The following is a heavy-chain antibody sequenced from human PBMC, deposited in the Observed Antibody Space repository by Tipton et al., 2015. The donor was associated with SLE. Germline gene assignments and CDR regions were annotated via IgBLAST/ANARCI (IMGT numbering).Heavy chain of an antibody. CDR2: IYYSGST. J-gene: IGHJ4*02. V-gene: IGHV4-59*01. D-gene: IGHD3-22*01. CDR1: GASISSYY. CDR3: ARDREGYDSSGLLMQLFDY. Sequence: TLSLTCTVSGASISSYYWSWIRQPPGKGLEWIGYIYYSGSTNYNPSLKSRVTISVDTSKNQFSLKLSSVTAADTAVYYCARDREGYDSSGLLMQLFDYWGQGTLVTVSS.